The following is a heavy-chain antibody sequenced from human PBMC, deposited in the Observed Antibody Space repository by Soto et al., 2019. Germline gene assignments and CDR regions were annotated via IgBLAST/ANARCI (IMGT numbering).Heavy chain of an antibody. CDR1: GYSISSGYY. V-gene: IGHV4-38-2*02. D-gene: IGHD5-18*01. J-gene: IGHJ3*02. Sequence: PSETLSLTCGVPGYSISSGYYWGWIRQPPGKGLEWIGTIYHSGSTYYNPSLKSRVTISVDTSKNQFSLKLSSVTAADAAVYYCARESGGYSYGPTPAFDIWGQGTMVTVSS. CDR2: IYHSGST. CDR3: ARESGGYSYGPTPAFDI.